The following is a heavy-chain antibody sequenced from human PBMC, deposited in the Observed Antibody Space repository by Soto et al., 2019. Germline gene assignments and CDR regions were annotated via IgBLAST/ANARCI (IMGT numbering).Heavy chain of an antibody. CDR1: GGSISSGGYY. CDR2: IYYSGST. Sequence: SETLSLTCTVSGGSISSGGYYWSWIRQHPGKGLEWIGYIYYSGSTYYNPSLKSRVTISVDTSKNQFSLELSSVTAADTAVYYCARERIAPTLDYYYGMDVWGQGTTVTVSS. D-gene: IGHD6-6*01. J-gene: IGHJ6*02. CDR3: ARERIAPTLDYYYGMDV. V-gene: IGHV4-31*03.